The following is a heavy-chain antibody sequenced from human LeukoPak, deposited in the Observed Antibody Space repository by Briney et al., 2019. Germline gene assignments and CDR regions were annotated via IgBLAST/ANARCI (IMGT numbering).Heavy chain of an antibody. CDR2: ISSGGSPI. CDR1: GFTFSYSY. CDR3: ATSSLYFDN. V-gene: IGHV3-11*04. Sequence: PGGSLRLSCAASGFTFSYSYMSWIRQAPGKGLEWLSFISSGGSPIKYADSVKGRFTISRDDAKNSLYLQMNSLRAEDTAVYYCATSSLYFDNWGQGTLVTVSS. J-gene: IGHJ4*02.